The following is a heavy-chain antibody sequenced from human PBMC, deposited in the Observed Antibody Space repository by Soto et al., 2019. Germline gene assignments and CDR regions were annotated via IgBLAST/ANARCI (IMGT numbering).Heavy chain of an antibody. V-gene: IGHV3-30*18. Sequence: QVQLVESGGGVVQPGRSLRLSCAASGFTFSSYGMHWVRRAPGKGLEWVAVISYDGSNKYYADSVKGRFTISRDNSKNTLYLQMNSLRAEDTAVYYCAKEASQFLEWWYFDYWGQGTLVTVSS. CDR2: ISYDGSNK. J-gene: IGHJ4*02. D-gene: IGHD3-3*01. CDR1: GFTFSSYG. CDR3: AKEASQFLEWWYFDY.